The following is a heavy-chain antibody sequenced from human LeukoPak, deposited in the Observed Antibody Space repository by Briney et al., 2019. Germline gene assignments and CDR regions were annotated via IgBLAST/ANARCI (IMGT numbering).Heavy chain of an antibody. CDR3: ARAPGPTIRWFDP. Sequence: PSETLSLTCTVSGGSISSGDYYWSWIRQPPGKGLEWIGYIYYSGSTYYNPSLKSRVTISVDTSKNQFSLKLSSVTAADTAVYYCARAPGPTIRWFDPWGQGTLVTVSS. D-gene: IGHD1-26*01. CDR1: GGSISSGDYY. J-gene: IGHJ5*02. CDR2: IYYSGST. V-gene: IGHV4-30-4*02.